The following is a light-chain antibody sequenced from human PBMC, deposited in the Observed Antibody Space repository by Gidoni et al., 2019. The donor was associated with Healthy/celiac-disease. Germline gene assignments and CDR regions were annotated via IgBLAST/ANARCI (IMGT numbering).Light chain of an antibody. J-gene: IGLJ2*01. CDR1: SSNIGAGYD. V-gene: IGLV1-40*01. CDR3: QSYDSSLSVVV. Sequence: QSVLSQPPPVSGAPGQRVTIPCTGSSSNIGAGYDLHWYQQLPGTAPKLLIYGNSNRPSGVPDRFSGSKSGTSASLAITGLQAEDEADYYCQSYDSSLSVVVFGGGTKLTVL. CDR2: GNS.